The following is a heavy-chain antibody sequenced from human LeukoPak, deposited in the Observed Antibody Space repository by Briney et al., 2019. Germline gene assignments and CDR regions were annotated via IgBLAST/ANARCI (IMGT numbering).Heavy chain of an antibody. CDR1: GYSFTSYW. V-gene: IGHV5-10-1*01. D-gene: IGHD6-19*01. CDR2: IDPEDSYT. CDR3: ARGGYSSDWYYYFDP. J-gene: IGHJ5*02. Sequence: GESLKISCKGSGYSFTSYWISWVRQMPGRGLEWMGRIDPEDSYTNYNPSFEGHVTISADKSINTAYLQLRSLKASDTAMYYCARGGYSSDWYYYFDPWGQGTLVTVSS.